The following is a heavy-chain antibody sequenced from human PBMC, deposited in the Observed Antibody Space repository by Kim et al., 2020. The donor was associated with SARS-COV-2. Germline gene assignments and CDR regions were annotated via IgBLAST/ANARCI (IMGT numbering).Heavy chain of an antibody. CDR3: AKVIWGATAGANN. V-gene: IGHV3-23*01. CDR1: GVTFSSSA. Sequence: GGSLRLSCAASGVTFSSSAMSWVRQAPGKGLEWVSVIRDGAEGTHYADSVKGRFTISRDDSTNTLYLQMSSLRVEDTAVYYSAKVIWGATAGANNWGHG. J-gene: IGHJ4*01. CDR2: IRDGAEGT. D-gene: IGHD6-13*01.